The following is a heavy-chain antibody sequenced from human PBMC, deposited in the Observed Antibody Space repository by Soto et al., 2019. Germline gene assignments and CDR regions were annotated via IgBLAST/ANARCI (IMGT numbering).Heavy chain of an antibody. Sequence: QVQLVESGGGVVQPGRSLRLSCAASGFTFSSYAMHWVRQAPGKGLESVAVISYDGSNKYYADSVKGRFTISRDNSKNTLYLQMNSLRAEDTAVYYCARGGSYYGTDDAFDIWGQGTMVTVSS. J-gene: IGHJ3*02. CDR3: ARGGSYYGTDDAFDI. V-gene: IGHV3-30-3*01. D-gene: IGHD1-26*01. CDR1: GFTFSSYA. CDR2: ISYDGSNK.